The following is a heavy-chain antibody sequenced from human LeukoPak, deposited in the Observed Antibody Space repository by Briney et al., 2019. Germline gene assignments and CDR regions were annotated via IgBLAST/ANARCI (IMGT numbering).Heavy chain of an antibody. CDR2: ISSSSSTI. CDR1: GFTFSSYS. J-gene: IGHJ4*02. D-gene: IGHD3-3*01. Sequence: GGSLRLSCAASGFTFSSYSMNWVRQAPGKGLEWVSYISSSSSTIYYADSVKGLFTISRDNAKNSLYLQMNSLRAEDTAVYYCAREYYDFWSGYYGLGYWGQGTLVTVSS. V-gene: IGHV3-48*01. CDR3: AREYYDFWSGYYGLGY.